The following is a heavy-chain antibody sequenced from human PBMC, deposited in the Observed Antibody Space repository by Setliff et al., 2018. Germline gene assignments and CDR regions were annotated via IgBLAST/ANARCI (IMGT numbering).Heavy chain of an antibody. CDR1: GGSISSHY. J-gene: IGHJ4*02. V-gene: IGHV4-59*11. Sequence: SETLSLTCTVSGGSISSHYWSWIRQPPGKGLEYIGYIYYSGSTNYSPSLKSRVTISVDTSKKQFSLKLRSVTAADTATYYCARSENCFSTHCSPYDYWGQGTLVTVSS. D-gene: IGHD2-2*01. CDR2: IYYSGST. CDR3: ARSENCFSTHCSPYDY.